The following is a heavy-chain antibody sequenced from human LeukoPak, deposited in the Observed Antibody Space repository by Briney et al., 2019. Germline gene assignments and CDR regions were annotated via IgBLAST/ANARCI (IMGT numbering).Heavy chain of an antibody. CDR2: MNPNSGNT. CDR1: GYTFTSYD. V-gene: IGHV1-8*01. D-gene: IGHD5-12*01. CDR3: ARGTISGYVAFGQVGYYYYMDV. J-gene: IGHJ6*03. Sequence: ASVKVSCKASGYTFTSYDVNWVRQATGQGLEWMGWMNPNSGNTGYAQKFQGRGTMTRNTSISTAYMELSSLRSEDTAVYYCARGTISGYVAFGQVGYYYYMDVWGKGTTVTVSS.